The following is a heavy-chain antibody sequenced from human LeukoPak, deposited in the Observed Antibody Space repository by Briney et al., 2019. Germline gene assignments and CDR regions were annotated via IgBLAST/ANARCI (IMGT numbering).Heavy chain of an antibody. Sequence: ASVKVSCKASGYTFTSYYMHWVRQAPGQGLEWMGIINPSGGSTSYAQKFQGRVTMTRDTSTSAVYMELSSLRSEDTAVYYCARVGGSGYYYQLAFDYWGQGTLVTVSS. V-gene: IGHV1-46*01. CDR1: GYTFTSYY. D-gene: IGHD3-22*01. CDR3: ARVGGSGYYYQLAFDY. J-gene: IGHJ4*02. CDR2: INPSGGST.